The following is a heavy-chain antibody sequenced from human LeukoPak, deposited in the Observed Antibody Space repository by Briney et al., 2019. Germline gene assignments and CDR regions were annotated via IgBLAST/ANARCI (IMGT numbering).Heavy chain of an antibody. Sequence: SETLSLTCTVSGGSISSYYWTWIRQPPGKGLEWIGYVSYSGTTNSNPSLKSRVTLSVDTSKNEFSLKLSSVTAADTAVYYCARRASRENYFDYWGQGTLVTVSS. CDR2: VSYSGTT. V-gene: IGHV4-59*08. CDR1: GGSISSYY. J-gene: IGHJ4*02. CDR3: ARRASRENYFDY. D-gene: IGHD5-24*01.